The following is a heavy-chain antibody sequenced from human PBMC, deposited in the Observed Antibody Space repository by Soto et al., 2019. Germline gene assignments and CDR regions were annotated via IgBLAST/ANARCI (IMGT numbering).Heavy chain of an antibody. CDR3: AKDPDIVLVPATFDY. D-gene: IGHD2-2*01. CDR1: GFTVSSNY. J-gene: IGHJ4*02. Sequence: GGSLRLSCAASGFTVSSNYMSWVRQAPGKGLEWVSVISDGGGSTFYADSVKGRFTISRDNSKNTLYLQMNGLRADDTAVYYCAKDPDIVLVPATFDYWGQGTLVTVSS. V-gene: IGHV3-23*01. CDR2: ISDGGGST.